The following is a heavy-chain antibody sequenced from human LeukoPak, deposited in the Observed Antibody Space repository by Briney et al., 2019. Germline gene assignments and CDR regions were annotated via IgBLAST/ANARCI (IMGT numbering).Heavy chain of an antibody. CDR2: INSDGSST. CDR3: ARVLHSGGWFPRLDY. J-gene: IGHJ4*02. D-gene: IGHD6-19*01. CDR1: GFTFSSYW. V-gene: IGHV3-74*01. Sequence: PGGSLRLSCAASGFTFSSYWMHWVRQAPGKGLVWVSRINSDGSSTSYADSVKGRFTISRDNSKNTLYLQMNRLRAEDTAVYYCARVLHSGGWFPRLDYWGQGTLVTVSS.